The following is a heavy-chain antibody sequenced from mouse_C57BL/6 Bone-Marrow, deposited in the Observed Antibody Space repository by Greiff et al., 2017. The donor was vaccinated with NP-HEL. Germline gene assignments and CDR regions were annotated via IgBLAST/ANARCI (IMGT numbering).Heavy chain of an antibody. CDR2: INPNNGGT. CDR3: ARPLLPYWYFDV. J-gene: IGHJ1*03. Sequence: EVQLQQSGPELVKPGASVKIPCKASGYTFTDYNMDWVKQSHGKSLEWIGDINPNNGGTIYNQKFKGKATLTVDKSSSTAYMELRSLTSEDTAVYYCARPLLPYWYFDVWGTGTTVTVSS. V-gene: IGHV1-18*01. D-gene: IGHD1-2*01. CDR1: GYTFTDYN.